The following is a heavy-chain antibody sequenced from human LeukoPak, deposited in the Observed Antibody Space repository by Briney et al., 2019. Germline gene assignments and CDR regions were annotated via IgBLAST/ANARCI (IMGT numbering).Heavy chain of an antibody. CDR1: GFTFSSYA. V-gene: IGHV3-23*01. CDR2: ISGSGGST. D-gene: IGHD6-13*01. Sequence: GGSLRLSCRTSGFTFSSYAMSWVRQAPGKGLEWVSSISGSGGSTYYAESVKGRFTISRDNSKNTLYLQMNSLRAEDTAVYYCAKDGSSSWYGVPVYFDYWGQGTLVTVSS. J-gene: IGHJ4*02. CDR3: AKDGSSSWYGVPVYFDY.